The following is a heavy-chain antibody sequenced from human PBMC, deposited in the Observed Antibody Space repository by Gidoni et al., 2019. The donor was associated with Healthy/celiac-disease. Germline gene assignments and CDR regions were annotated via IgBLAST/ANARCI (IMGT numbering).Heavy chain of an antibody. J-gene: IGHJ4*02. V-gene: IGHV3-7*01. CDR3: ARDRIVVVTATRGYYFDY. CDR2: IKQDGSEK. CDR1: GFTFSSFW. Sequence: EVQLVESGGGLVQPGGSLRLSCAASGFTFSSFWMSWVRQAPGKGLEWVANIKQDGSEKYYVDSVKGRFTISRDNAKNSLYLQMNSLRAEDTAVYYCARDRIVVVTATRGYYFDYWGQGTLVTVSS. D-gene: IGHD2-21*02.